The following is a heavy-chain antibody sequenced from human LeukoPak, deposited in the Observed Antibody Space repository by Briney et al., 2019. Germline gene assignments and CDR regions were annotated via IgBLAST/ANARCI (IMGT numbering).Heavy chain of an antibody. J-gene: IGHJ4*02. CDR3: AKDTIQEPTLRYFDWLLYAPDY. D-gene: IGHD3-9*01. Sequence: GGSLRLSCAASGFTFSSYAMTWVRQAPGKGLEWVSRISGSGGSTYYADSVKGRFTISRDNSKNTLYLQMNSLRAEDTAMYYCAKDTIQEPTLRYFDWLLYAPDYWGQGTLVTVSS. V-gene: IGHV3-23*01. CDR2: ISGSGGST. CDR1: GFTFSSYA.